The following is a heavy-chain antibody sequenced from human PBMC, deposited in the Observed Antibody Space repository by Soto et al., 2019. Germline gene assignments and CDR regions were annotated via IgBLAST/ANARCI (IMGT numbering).Heavy chain of an antibody. CDR2: ISSNGVST. V-gene: IGHV3-64D*06. Sequence: EVQVVESGGGLVQPGGSLRLSCSASGFSFSSYAMHWVRQAPGKGLQYVSSISSNGVSTYYPDSVKGRFTISRDNSKNTLYLQMSSLRAEDTAVYYCVKDRWVDYWGQGTLVTVSP. CDR1: GFSFSSYA. CDR3: VKDRWVDY. J-gene: IGHJ4*02. D-gene: IGHD1-26*01.